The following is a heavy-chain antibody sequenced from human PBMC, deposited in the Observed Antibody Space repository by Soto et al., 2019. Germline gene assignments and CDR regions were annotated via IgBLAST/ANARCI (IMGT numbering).Heavy chain of an antibody. D-gene: IGHD2-8*01. CDR1: GGSFSGYY. CDR2: INHSGST. CDR3: ARGWDIVLMVYARRGVSAFDI. Sequence: PSETLSLTCAVYGGSFSGYYWSWIRQPPGKGLEWIGEINHSGSTNYNPSLKSRVTISVDTSKNQFSLKLSSVTAADTAVYYCARGWDIVLMVYARRGVSAFDIWGQGTMVTVSS. J-gene: IGHJ3*02. V-gene: IGHV4-34*01.